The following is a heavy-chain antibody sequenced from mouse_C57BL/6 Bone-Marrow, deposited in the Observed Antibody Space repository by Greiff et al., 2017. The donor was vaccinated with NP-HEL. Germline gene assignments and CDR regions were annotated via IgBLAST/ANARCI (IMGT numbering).Heavy chain of an antibody. CDR2: ISYDGSN. CDR3: ARVWEGWFAD. Sequence: EVQLQESGPGLVKPSQSLSLSCSVTGYSITSGYYWYWIRQLPGNHLDWLGYISYDGSNNYNPSLKKRISITRDTSKNQFFLKLKSVTTEDTATYYCARVWEGWFADWGQGTLVTVSA. V-gene: IGHV3-6*01. D-gene: IGHD4-1*01. CDR1: GYSITSGYY. J-gene: IGHJ3*01.